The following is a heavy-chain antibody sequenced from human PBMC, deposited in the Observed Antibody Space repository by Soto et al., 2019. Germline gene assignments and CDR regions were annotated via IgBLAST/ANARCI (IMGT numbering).Heavy chain of an antibody. Sequence: PSETLSLTCTVSGVSISSYYWSWIRQPPGKGLEWIGYIYYSGSTNYNPSLKSRVTISVDTSKNQFSLKLSSVTAADTAVYYCARVPSPWGQGTLVTVSS. CDR2: IYYSGST. CDR1: GVSISSYY. J-gene: IGHJ5*02. V-gene: IGHV4-59*01. CDR3: ARVPSP.